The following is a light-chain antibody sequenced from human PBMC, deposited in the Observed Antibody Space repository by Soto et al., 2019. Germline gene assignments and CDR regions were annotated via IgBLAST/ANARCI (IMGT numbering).Light chain of an antibody. Sequence: DIQMTQSPSTLASTVLDIVSITCVASQSISSWLAWYQQKPGKAPKLLIYKASSLESGVTSRFSGSGSGTEFTITISSMQHDDFANYYCKQYNSYQWTCGHGTTGAIK. CDR3: KQYNSYQWT. J-gene: IGKJ1*01. CDR2: KAS. CDR1: QSISSW. V-gene: IGKV1-5*03.